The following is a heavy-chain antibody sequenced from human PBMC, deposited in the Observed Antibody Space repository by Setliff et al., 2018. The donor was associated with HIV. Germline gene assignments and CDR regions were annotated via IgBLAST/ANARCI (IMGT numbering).Heavy chain of an antibody. CDR2: ISHSGST. CDR1: GVSTISSSSSYY. CDR3: ARAKSLVRGVNYFDY. Sequence: SETLSLTCIVSGVSTISSSSSYYWGWIRQPPGKGLEWIGYISHSGSTYHNPSLKSRVTISVDTSKNQFSLKLNSVTAADTAGYYCARAKSLVRGVNYFDYWGQGTLVTVSS. J-gene: IGHJ4*02. D-gene: IGHD3-10*01. V-gene: IGHV4-39*07.